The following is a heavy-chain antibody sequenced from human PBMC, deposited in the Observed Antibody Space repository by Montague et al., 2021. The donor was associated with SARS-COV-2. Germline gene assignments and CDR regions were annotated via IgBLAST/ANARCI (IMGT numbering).Heavy chain of an antibody. V-gene: IGHV3-30*04. J-gene: IGHJ3*02. CDR1: GFTFSSYA. D-gene: IGHD1-7*01. CDR3: ATELELSAFDI. CDR2: ISYDGSNK. Sequence: SLRFSFSASGFTFSSYAMHWVRQAPGKGLEWVAVISYDGSNKYYVDSVKGRFTISRDNSKNTPYLQMNSLRAEDTAVYYCATELELSAFDIWGQGTMVTVSS.